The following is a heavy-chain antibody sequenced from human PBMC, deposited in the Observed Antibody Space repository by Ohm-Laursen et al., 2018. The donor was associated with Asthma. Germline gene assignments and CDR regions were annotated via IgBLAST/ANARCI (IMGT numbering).Heavy chain of an antibody. CDR2: ISSSGGTI. CDR1: GFTFNDYY. D-gene: IGHD3-9*01. CDR3: ASNLRYFDYRV. V-gene: IGHV3-11*04. Sequence: SLRLSCAASGFTFNDYYMSWIRQAPGKGLEWLSYISSSGGTIYYADSVKGRFTISRDNSNNTVYLQMNSLRAEDTALYYCASNLRYFDYRVWGQGTTVIVSS. J-gene: IGHJ6*01.